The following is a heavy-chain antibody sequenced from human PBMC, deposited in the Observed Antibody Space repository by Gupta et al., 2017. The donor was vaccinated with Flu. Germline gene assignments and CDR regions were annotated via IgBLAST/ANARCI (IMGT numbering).Heavy chain of an antibody. CDR1: GYSFTTYY. CDR3: ASISSGSPFPENDY. J-gene: IGHJ4*02. Sequence: VQLVQSGSEVKKPGASERVSCQASGYSFTTYYIHWVRQAPGQGLDWMGVINPSGGGTTYAQKFQGRVTVTKDTSLSTVYMEMRSLKSDDTAMYYCASISSGSPFPENDYWGQGSLVIVSS. D-gene: IGHD1-26*01. CDR2: INPSGGGT. V-gene: IGHV1-46*01.